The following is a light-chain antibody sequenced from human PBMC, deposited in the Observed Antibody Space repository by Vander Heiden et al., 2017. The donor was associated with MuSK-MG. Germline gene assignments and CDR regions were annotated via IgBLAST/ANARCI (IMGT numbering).Light chain of an antibody. CDR1: SSNIGAGYD. Sequence: QSVLTQPPSVSGAPGQRVTISSTGSSSNIGAGYDVHWYQHRPGTAPKLLIYVNTNRPSGVPDRFSASKSATSASLAITGLQAEDEADYYCQSYDSTLTGSYVFGTGTKVTVL. CDR3: QSYDSTLTGSYV. V-gene: IGLV1-40*01. J-gene: IGLJ1*01. CDR2: VNT.